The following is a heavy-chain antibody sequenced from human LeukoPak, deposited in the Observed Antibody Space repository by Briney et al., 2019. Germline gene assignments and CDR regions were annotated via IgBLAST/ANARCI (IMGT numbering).Heavy chain of an antibody. Sequence: LPGGSLRLSCAASGFTFSIYDLSWVRQAPGKGLECVSAIDRGVGSTYYADSVKGRFTISRDNSKNTLYLQMNNLRVDDTAVYYCAKKGQADDGGKPDWGQGTLVTVSS. CDR2: IDRGVGST. V-gene: IGHV3-23*01. CDR3: AKKGQADDGGKPD. J-gene: IGHJ4*02. CDR1: GFTFSIYD.